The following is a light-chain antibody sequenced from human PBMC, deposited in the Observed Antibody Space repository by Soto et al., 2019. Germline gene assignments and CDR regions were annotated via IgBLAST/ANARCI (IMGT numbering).Light chain of an antibody. Sequence: EIVMTQSPDTLSVSPGERATLSCRASQSVGSNLAWYQQKPGQAPRLLIYSASTRATGIPARFGGSGSGTEFTLTISSLQSEDFAVYYCQQYNNWLRTFGQGPRWKSN. CDR1: QSVGSN. V-gene: IGKV3-15*01. J-gene: IGKJ1*01. CDR2: SAS. CDR3: QQYNNWLRT.